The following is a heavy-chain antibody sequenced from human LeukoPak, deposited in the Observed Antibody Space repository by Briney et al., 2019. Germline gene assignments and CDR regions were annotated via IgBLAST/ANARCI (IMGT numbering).Heavy chain of an antibody. D-gene: IGHD2-8*01. CDR1: GGTLKNYA. CDR2: TIPIFATT. V-gene: IGHV1-69*05. Sequence: GASVKVSCKASGGTLKNYAITWVRQAPGQGLEWMGGTIPIFATTNYAQKFQGRVTITTDKSTSTSFMELSSLRSEDTALYYCAGDLVQATNGFASWGQGTLVTVSS. J-gene: IGHJ4*02. CDR3: AGDLVQATNGFAS.